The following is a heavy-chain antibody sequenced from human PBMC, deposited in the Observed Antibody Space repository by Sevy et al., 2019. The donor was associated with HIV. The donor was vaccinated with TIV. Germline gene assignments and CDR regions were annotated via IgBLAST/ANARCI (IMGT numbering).Heavy chain of an antibody. CDR1: GFTFDDYA. CDR2: ISWNSGSI. J-gene: IGHJ4*01. CDR3: ARDRDDGYCTNGVCFNFDN. V-gene: IGHV3-9*01. Sequence: GGSLRLSCAASGFTFDDYATHWVRQAPGKGLEWVSGISWNSGSIDYADSVKGRFTISRDNAKNSLYLQMKSLRADDTALYYCARDRDDGYCTNGVCFNFDNWGQGTLVTVSS. D-gene: IGHD2-8*01.